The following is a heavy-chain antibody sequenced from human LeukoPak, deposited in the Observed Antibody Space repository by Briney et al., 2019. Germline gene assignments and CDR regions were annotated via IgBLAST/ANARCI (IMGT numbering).Heavy chain of an antibody. CDR1: GYTFTSYG. Sequence: GASVKVSCKASGYTFTSYGISWVRQAPGQGLEWMGWISAYNGNTNYAQKLRGRVTMTTDTSTSTAYMELRSLRSDDTAVYYCARDRTGIQLWPPLDYWGQGTLVTVSS. V-gene: IGHV1-18*04. CDR3: ARDRTGIQLWPPLDY. J-gene: IGHJ4*02. D-gene: IGHD5-18*01. CDR2: ISAYNGNT.